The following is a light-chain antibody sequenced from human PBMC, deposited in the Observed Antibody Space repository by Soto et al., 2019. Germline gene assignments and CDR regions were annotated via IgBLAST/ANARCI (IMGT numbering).Light chain of an antibody. Sequence: ETMMTQSPATLSVSPGESATLSCRARQDVSTNLAWFHQKPGPTPRLVLYGAFKRATGIPARFSGSGSGRYFTLPISRLESADFGVYSCEHYDNLPPYSLGQGTKVEIK. V-gene: IGKV3-15*01. CDR1: QDVSTN. CDR2: GAF. J-gene: IGKJ2*03. CDR3: EHYDNLPPYS.